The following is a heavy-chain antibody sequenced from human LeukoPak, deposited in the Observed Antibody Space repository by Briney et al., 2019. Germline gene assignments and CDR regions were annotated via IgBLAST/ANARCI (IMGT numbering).Heavy chain of an antibody. CDR1: GYTFTSYG. Sequence: GASVKVSCKASGYTFTSYGISWVRQAPGQGLEWMGWINPNSGGTNYAQKFQGRVTMTRDTSISTAYMELSRLRSDDTAVYYCARVRIAAAVDAFDIWGQGTMVTVSS. J-gene: IGHJ3*02. CDR2: INPNSGGT. V-gene: IGHV1-2*02. D-gene: IGHD6-13*01. CDR3: ARVRIAAAVDAFDI.